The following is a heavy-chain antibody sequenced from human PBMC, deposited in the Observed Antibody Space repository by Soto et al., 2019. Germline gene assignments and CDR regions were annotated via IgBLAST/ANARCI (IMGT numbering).Heavy chain of an antibody. V-gene: IGHV4-39*01. CDR1: GGSISSSSYY. CDR2: IYYSGSIGSMFYSGST. CDR3: ARHRGVTGDRLCAFDI. Sequence: QLQLQESGPGLEKPSETLSLACTVSGGSISSSSYYWGWIRQPPGKGLEWIGSIYYSGSIGSMFYSGSTYYNPSLKSRVTISVDTSKNQFSLKLSSVTAADTAMYYCARHRGVTGDRLCAFDIWGQGTMVTVSS. D-gene: IGHD1-20*01. J-gene: IGHJ3*02.